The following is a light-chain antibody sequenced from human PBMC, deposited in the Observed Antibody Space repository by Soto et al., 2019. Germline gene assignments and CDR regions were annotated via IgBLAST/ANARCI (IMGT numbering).Light chain of an antibody. J-gene: IGKJ4*01. V-gene: IGKV1-12*02. Sequence: DGQMTQSPSSVSASVGDRVTLTCRARQVISNSLAWYQQKPGKAPRLLIYAAFDLQGGVPSRFRGSGSATDFCLTIRSLQPDDFATYSCQHAYIFSCSFGGGT. CDR1: QVISNS. CDR3: QHAYIFSCS. CDR2: AAF.